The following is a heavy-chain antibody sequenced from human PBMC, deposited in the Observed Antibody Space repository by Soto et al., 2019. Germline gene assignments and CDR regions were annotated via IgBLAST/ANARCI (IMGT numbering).Heavy chain of an antibody. CDR1: GYTFINYY. J-gene: IGHJ6*03. CDR2: INPNGGST. V-gene: IGHV1-46*03. D-gene: IGHD6-6*01. CDR3: VRATAARQRDYSYHYYLHI. Sequence: ASVKVSCKASGYTFINYYIHWVRQAPGQGLEWMGVINPNGGSTVYAQKSQGRVTLTRDTSTSTVYVELSSLRSDDTAVYFCVRATAARQRDYSYHYYLHIWGKGTTVTVSS.